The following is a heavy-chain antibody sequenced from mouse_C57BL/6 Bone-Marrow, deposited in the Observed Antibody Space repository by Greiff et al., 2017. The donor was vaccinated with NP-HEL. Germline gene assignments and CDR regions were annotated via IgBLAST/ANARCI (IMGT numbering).Heavy chain of an antibody. J-gene: IGHJ1*03. CDR3: ARDRDFSYWYFDV. V-gene: IGHV5-16*01. D-gene: IGHD3-1*01. Sequence: EVKLVESEGGLVQPGCSMKLSCTASGFTFSDYYMAWVRQVPEKGLEWVANINYDGSSTYYLDSLKSRFIISRDNAKNILYLQMSSLKSEDTATYYCARDRDFSYWYFDVWGTGTTVTVSS. CDR1: GFTFSDYY. CDR2: INYDGSST.